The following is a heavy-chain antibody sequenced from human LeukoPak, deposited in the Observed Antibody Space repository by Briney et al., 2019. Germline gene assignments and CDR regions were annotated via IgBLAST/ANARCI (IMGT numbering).Heavy chain of an antibody. J-gene: IGHJ4*02. CDR3: ARSRLAGGKFDY. V-gene: IGHV4-61*02. CDR1: GGSISSKSYY. Sequence: PSETLSLTCTVSGGSISSKSYYWSWIRQPAGKGLEWIGRIYTSGSTNYNPSLKSRVTMSVDTSKNQFSLKLSSVTAADTAVYYCARSRLAGGKFDYWGQGTLVTVSS. D-gene: IGHD3-10*01. CDR2: IYTSGST.